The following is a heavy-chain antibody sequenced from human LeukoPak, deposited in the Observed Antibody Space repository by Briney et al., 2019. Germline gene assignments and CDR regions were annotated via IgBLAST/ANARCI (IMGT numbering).Heavy chain of an antibody. CDR1: GFTFSSHW. J-gene: IGHJ4*02. CDR3: ARGRGSTYGLFDY. V-gene: IGHV3-74*01. CDR2: INGEGVNI. Sequence: PGGSLRLSCAASGFTFSSHWMHWVRHAPGKGLVWVSRINGEGVNIYYADSVKGRFTISRDIAKNTLYLQMNSLRAEDTAVYYCARGRGSTYGLFDYWGQGTLVTVSS. D-gene: IGHD5-18*01.